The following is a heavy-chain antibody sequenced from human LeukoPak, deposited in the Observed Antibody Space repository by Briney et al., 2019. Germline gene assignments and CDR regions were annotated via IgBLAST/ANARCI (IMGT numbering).Heavy chain of an antibody. CDR1: GFTVRSNY. CDR3: ARGFAGAKPFDY. CDR2: IYSGGNT. Sequence: GSLRLSCVASGFTVRSNYMSWVRQAPGKGLEWVSVIYSGGNTYYADSVKGRFTISRDNSKNTLYLQMNSLRVEDTAVYYCARGFAGAKPFDYWGQGTLVTVSS. D-gene: IGHD2-21*01. V-gene: IGHV3-53*01. J-gene: IGHJ4*02.